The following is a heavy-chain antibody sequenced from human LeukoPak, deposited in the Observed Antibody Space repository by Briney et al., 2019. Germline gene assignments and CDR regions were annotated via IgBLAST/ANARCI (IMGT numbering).Heavy chain of an antibody. CDR1: GYTFTGHY. CDR2: INPNSGGT. D-gene: IGHD5-12*01. V-gene: IGHV1-2*02. Sequence: GASVKVSCKASGYTFTGHYMHWVRQAPGQGLEWMGWINPNSGGTNYAQKFQGRVTMTRDTSISTAYMELSRLRSDDTAIYYCAREGVDIVATVYFYYYAMDVWGQGTTVIVSS. J-gene: IGHJ6*02. CDR3: AREGVDIVATVYFYYYAMDV.